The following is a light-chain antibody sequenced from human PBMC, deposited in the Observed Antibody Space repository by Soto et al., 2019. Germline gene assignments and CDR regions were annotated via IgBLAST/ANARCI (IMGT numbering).Light chain of an antibody. CDR3: QSYDTSLSASV. CDR2: DNT. CDR1: RSNIGAGYA. Sequence: QSVLTQPPSVSGAPGQRVTISCTASRSNIGAGYAVHWYQQLPGTAPKLLIYDNTNRPSGVPDRFSASESGTSASLAITGLQSEDEADYYCQSYDTSLSASVFGGGTKLTVL. J-gene: IGLJ2*01. V-gene: IGLV1-40*01.